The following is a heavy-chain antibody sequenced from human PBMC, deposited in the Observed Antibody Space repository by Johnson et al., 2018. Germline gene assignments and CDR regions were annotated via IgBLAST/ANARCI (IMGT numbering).Heavy chain of an antibody. CDR3: TTVGIAAAGMGFQH. J-gene: IGHJ1*01. V-gene: IGHV3-15*07. CDR2: IKTKSAGGTT. Sequence: VQLQESGGGLVQPGGSLKLSCAASGFTFSGSAMHWVRQAPGKGLEWVGRIKTKSAGGTTDYAAPVKDRFTISRDDSESTVYLKMNSLKTEDTAVYYCTTVGIAAAGMGFQHWGQGTLVTASS. D-gene: IGHD6-13*01. CDR1: GFTFSGSA.